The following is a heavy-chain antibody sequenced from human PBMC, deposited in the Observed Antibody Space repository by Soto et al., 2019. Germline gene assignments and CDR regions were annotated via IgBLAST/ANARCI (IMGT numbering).Heavy chain of an antibody. V-gene: IGHV5-51*01. CDR1: GYSFTSYW. CDR3: ARRIAVAGAYAYDI. J-gene: IGHJ3*02. Sequence: GESLKISCKGSGYSFTSYWIGWVRQMPGKGLEWMWIIHPGDYDTRYSPSYQGEVTISADKSISTAYLQWSSLKASDTAMYYCARRIAVAGAYAYDIWGQGTMVTVSS. D-gene: IGHD6-19*01. CDR2: IHPGDYDT.